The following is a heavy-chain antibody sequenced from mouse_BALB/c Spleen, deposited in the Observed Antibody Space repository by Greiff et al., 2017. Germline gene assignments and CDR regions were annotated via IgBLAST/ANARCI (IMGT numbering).Heavy chain of an antibody. CDR2: ISSGGSYT. CDR3: AREEGSWFAY. CDR1: GFTFSSYA. V-gene: IGHV5-9-3*01. Sequence: EVHLVESGGGLVKPGGSLKLSCAASGFTFSSYAMSWVRQTPEKRLEWVATISSGGSYTYYPDSVKGRFTISRDNAKNTLYLQMSSLRSEDTAMYYCAREEGSWFAYWGQGTLVTVSA. J-gene: IGHJ3*01.